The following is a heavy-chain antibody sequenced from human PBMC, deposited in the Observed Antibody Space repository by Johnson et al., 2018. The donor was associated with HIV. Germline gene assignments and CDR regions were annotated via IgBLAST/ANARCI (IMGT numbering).Heavy chain of an antibody. J-gene: IGHJ3*02. CDR3: ARIRVAVITEVGAFDM. CDR1: GFTVSSNY. Sequence: VQLVESGGGLIQPGGSLRLSCAASGFTVSSNYMSWVRQAPGKGLEWVSVIYSGGSTYYANSVKGRFTISRDNSKNTLYLQMNSLRAEDTAVYLCARIRVAVITEVGAFDMWGQGTMVTVSS. V-gene: IGHV3-66*03. D-gene: IGHD3-22*01. CDR2: IYSGGST.